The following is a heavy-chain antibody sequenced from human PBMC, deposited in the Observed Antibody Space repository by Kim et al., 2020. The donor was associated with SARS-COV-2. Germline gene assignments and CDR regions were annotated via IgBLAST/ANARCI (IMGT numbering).Heavy chain of an antibody. CDR2: ISAYNGNT. CDR1: GYTFTSYG. Sequence: ASVKVSCKASGYTFTSYGISWVRQAPGQGLEWMGWISAYNGNTNYAQKLQGRVTMTTDTSTSTAYMELRSPRSDDTAVYYCARIRITIFGVVINLDYWGQGTLVTVSS. V-gene: IGHV1-18*01. CDR3: ARIRITIFGVVINLDY. D-gene: IGHD3-3*01. J-gene: IGHJ4*02.